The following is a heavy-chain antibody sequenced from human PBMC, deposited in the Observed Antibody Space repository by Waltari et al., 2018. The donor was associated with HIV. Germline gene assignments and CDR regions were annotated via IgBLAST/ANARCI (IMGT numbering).Heavy chain of an antibody. CDR3: ARRSHYSSSSGLNS. CDR2: INHSGSA. J-gene: IGHJ5*02. CDR1: GGSFSGYY. V-gene: IGHV4-34*01. Sequence: QVQLQQWGAGLLKPSETLSLTCAVYGGSFSGYYWTWIRQPPGEGLEWIGEINHSGSATYNPSLKSRVTMSVDTSKNQISLKLSSVTAADTAVYYCARRSHYSSSSGLNSWGQGTLVTVSS. D-gene: IGHD6-6*01.